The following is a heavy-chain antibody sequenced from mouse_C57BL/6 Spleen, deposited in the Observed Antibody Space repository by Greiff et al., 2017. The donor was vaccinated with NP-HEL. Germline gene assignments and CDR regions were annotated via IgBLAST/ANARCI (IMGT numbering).Heavy chain of an antibody. V-gene: IGHV1-61*01. CDR3: ARAYYSNYRYFDV. Sequence: VQLQQPGAELVRPGSSVKLSCKASGYTFTSYWMDWVKQRPGQGLEWIGNIYPSDSETHYNQKFKDKATLTVDKSSSTAYMQLSSLTSEDSAVYYCARAYYSNYRYFDVWGTGTTVTVSS. D-gene: IGHD2-5*01. CDR1: GYTFTSYW. J-gene: IGHJ1*03. CDR2: IYPSDSET.